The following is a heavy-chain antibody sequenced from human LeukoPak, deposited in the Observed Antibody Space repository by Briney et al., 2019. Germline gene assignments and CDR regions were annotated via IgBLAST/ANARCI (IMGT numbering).Heavy chain of an antibody. D-gene: IGHD2-8*02. CDR3: ARDLTERKYYIAF. V-gene: IGHV3-30*02. CDR1: GFTFSSFG. J-gene: IGHJ4*02. CDR2: IGYSGSDI. Sequence: GGSLRLSCAASGFTFSSFGMHWVRQAPGEGLEWAAYIGYSGSDIYYADSVKGRFTISRDNSKNTVHLQLSSLRAADTALYSCARDLTERKYYIAFWGQGTLVTVSS.